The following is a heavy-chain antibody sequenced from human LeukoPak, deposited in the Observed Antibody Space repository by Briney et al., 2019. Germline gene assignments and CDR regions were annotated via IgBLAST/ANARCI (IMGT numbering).Heavy chain of an antibody. V-gene: IGHV4-59*08. D-gene: IGHD5-18*01. Sequence: SETLSLTCTVSGGPLSSYYWSWIRQPPGKGLEWIGYIYYSGRTNYNPSLKSRVTISVDTSKNQFSLKLSSVTAADTAVYYCARSRGYSYGYGYYFDYWGQGTLVTVSS. J-gene: IGHJ4*02. CDR2: IYYSGRT. CDR3: ARSRGYSYGYGYYFDY. CDR1: GGPLSSYY.